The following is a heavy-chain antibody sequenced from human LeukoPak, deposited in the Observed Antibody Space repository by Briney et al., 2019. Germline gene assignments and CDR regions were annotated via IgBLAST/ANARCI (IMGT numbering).Heavy chain of an antibody. D-gene: IGHD3-22*01. CDR2: IYCSGST. J-gene: IGHJ4*02. CDR3: ASPNYYDSSGYYPIDY. CDR1: GGSISSSSYY. Sequence: PSETLSLTCTVSGGSISSSSYYWGWIRQPPGKGLEWIGSIYCSGSTYYNPSLKSRVTISVDTSKNQFSLKLSSVTAADTAVYYCASPNYYDSSGYYPIDYWGQGTLVTVSS. V-gene: IGHV4-39*01.